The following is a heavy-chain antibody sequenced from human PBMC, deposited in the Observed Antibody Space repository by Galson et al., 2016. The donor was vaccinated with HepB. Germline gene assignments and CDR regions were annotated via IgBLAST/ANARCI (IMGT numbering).Heavy chain of an antibody. Sequence: SLRLSCAASGFTFSESGIHWVRQASGKGLEWIGRIRDIGNSYATAYAASVEGRFTISRDDSKNTAYLRMNSLRVEDTAIYYCAKAEMTTVTRFEHWGQGTLVTVSP. V-gene: IGHV3-73*01. J-gene: IGHJ4*02. CDR3: AKAEMTTVTRFEH. CDR2: IRDIGNSYAT. CDR1: GFTFSESG. D-gene: IGHD4-17*01.